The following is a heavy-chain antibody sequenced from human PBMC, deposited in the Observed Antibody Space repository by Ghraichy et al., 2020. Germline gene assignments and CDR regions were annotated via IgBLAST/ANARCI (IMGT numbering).Heavy chain of an antibody. CDR1: GYTFTSYG. Sequence: ASVKVSCKASGYTFTSYGMSWVRQAPGQGLEWMGWISAYNGHTKYAQKLQGRVTMTTDTSTTTAYMELRSLRSDDTAVYYCARSPLSTVTTPDFDYWGQGTLVTVSS. J-gene: IGHJ4*02. CDR2: ISAYNGHT. D-gene: IGHD4-17*01. V-gene: IGHV1-18*01. CDR3: ARSPLSTVTTPDFDY.